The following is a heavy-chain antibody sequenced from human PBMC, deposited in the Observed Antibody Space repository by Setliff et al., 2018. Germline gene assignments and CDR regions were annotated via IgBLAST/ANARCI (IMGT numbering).Heavy chain of an antibody. CDR1: GGSMSSSGYY. J-gene: IGHJ5*02. CDR3: ARGIGGYCSSMSCSNESWP. Sequence: SETLSLTCTVFGGSMSSSGYYWAWIRQPPGKGLEWVGEINHSGSTNYNPSLKSRVTISMDTSKNQFSLKLSSVTAADTAVYYCARGIGGYCSSMSCSNESWPWGQGTLVTVSS. D-gene: IGHD2-2*01. V-gene: IGHV4-39*07. CDR2: INHSGST.